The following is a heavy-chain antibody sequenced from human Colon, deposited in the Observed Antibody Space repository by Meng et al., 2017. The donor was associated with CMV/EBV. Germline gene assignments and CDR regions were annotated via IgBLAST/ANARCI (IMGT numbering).Heavy chain of an antibody. CDR3: ASGDYVWGSYRLGIEN. CDR1: EYTFSGYY. D-gene: IGHD3-16*02. Sequence: SEYTFSGYYMHWVRQAPGQGLEWMGRINPTSGGTDYAQKFQGRVTMTRDTSISTAYLELSRLRSDDTAVYYCASGDYVWGSYRLGIENWGQGTLVTVSS. CDR2: INPTSGGT. V-gene: IGHV1-2*06. J-gene: IGHJ4*02.